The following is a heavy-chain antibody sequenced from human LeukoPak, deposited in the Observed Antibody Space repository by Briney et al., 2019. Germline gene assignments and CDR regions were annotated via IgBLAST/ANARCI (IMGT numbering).Heavy chain of an antibody. CDR1: GFTFSSYG. Sequence: GGSLRLSCAASGFTFSSYGMHWVRQAPGKGLEWVSFIRYDGSNEYYADSVRGRFTISRDNSKNTLYLQMNSLRAEDTAVYYCARDYHTDSSGCFDYWGQGTLVTVSS. J-gene: IGHJ4*02. D-gene: IGHD6-19*01. CDR2: IRYDGSNE. V-gene: IGHV3-30*02. CDR3: ARDYHTDSSGCFDY.